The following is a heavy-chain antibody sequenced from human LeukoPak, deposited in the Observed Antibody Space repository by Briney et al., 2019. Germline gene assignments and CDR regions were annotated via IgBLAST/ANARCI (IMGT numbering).Heavy chain of an antibody. Sequence: GGSLRLSCAASGFTISNNYMSWVRQAPGKGLEWVSVIYSGGSTYADSVKGRFTISRDNSKNTMYLQMNSLRAEDTAVYYCARPRDGFSFDYWGQGTLVTVSS. CDR3: ARPRDGFSFDY. D-gene: IGHD5-24*01. J-gene: IGHJ4*02. CDR1: GFTISNNY. CDR2: IYSGGST. V-gene: IGHV3-53*01.